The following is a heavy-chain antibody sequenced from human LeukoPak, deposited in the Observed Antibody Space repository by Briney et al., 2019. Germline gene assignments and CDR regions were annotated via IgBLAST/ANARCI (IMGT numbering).Heavy chain of an antibody. V-gene: IGHV3-48*01. CDR2: ISNSGSTI. CDR3: ARDALGIFGVPWGYYMDV. J-gene: IGHJ6*03. D-gene: IGHD3-3*01. CDR1: GFTLSSYS. Sequence: PGGSLRLSCEASGFTLSSYSMSWVRQAPGKGLEWVSYISNSGSTIYYADSVKGRFTISRDIAKSSLYLQMNSLRAEDTALYYCARDALGIFGVPWGYYMDVWGKGTTVIVSS.